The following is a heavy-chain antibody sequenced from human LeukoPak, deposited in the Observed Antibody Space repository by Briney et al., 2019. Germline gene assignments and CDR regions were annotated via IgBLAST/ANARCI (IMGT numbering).Heavy chain of an antibody. J-gene: IGHJ1*01. CDR1: GFTFTSHL. V-gene: IGHV3-74*01. CDR3: VRTTNGPEH. D-gene: IGHD2-8*01. Sequence: GGSLRLSCAASGFTFTSHLIHWVRQPPGKGLVWVSRVSGDGRTTNYADSVKGRFTISRDNAKNTVYLQMDSLRVEDAAVYYCVRTTNGPEHWGQGTLVTVSS. CDR2: VSGDGRTT.